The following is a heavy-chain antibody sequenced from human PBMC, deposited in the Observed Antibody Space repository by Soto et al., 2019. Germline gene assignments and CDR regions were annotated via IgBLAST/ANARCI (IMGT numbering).Heavy chain of an antibody. CDR2: XNHSGXT. D-gene: IGHD6-25*01. CDR1: CGSFNGYY. CDR3: AVVDSTGDWFDP. V-gene: IGHV4-34*01. J-gene: IGHJ5*02. Sequence: XXTLSLTCAVYCGSFNGYYWSWIRQPPGKGLEWIGEXNHSGXTHYNQYLKSXXTISVDTXXNQFNLKLISVTAADTAVYYCAVVDSTGDWFDPWGEGALVTVSS.